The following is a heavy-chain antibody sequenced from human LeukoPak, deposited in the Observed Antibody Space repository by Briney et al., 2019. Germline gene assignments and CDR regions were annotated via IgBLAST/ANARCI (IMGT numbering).Heavy chain of an antibody. CDR1: GFTFDDYA. D-gene: IGHD2-2*01. Sequence: PGGSLRLSCAASGFTFDDYAMHWVRQAPGKGLEWVSGISWKSGSIGYADSVKGRFTISRDNAKNSLYLQMNSLRAEDTALYYCAKVIVSDDAFDIWGQGTMVTVSS. CDR3: AKVIVSDDAFDI. V-gene: IGHV3-9*01. CDR2: ISWKSGSI. J-gene: IGHJ3*02.